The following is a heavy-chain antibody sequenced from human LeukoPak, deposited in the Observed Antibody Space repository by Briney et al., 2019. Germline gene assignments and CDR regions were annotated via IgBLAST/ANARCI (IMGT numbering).Heavy chain of an antibody. D-gene: IGHD3-10*01. CDR2: ISASGGST. V-gene: IGHV3-23*01. Sequence: GGSLRLSCAASGFTFTNYAMHWVRQAPGKGLDWVSTISASGGSTYFADSVKGRFTISRDNSKNTLYLQMNSLRAQHTAVYYXXKDSAFYYIDVWGKGTTVIISS. J-gene: IGHJ6*03. CDR3: XKDSAFYYIDV. CDR1: GFTFTNYA.